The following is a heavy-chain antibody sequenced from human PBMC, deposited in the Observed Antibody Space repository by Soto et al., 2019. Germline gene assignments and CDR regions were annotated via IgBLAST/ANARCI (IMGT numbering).Heavy chain of an antibody. CDR2: INPSGGST. V-gene: IGHV1-46*01. CDR3: ATIDGYNGLVDY. Sequence: ASVKVSCKASGYTFTSYYMHWVRQAPGQGLEWMGIINPSGGSTTYAQKFQGRVTMTRDTSTSTVYMEVSSLRSEDTAVYYCATIDGYNGLVDYWGQGTLVTVSS. CDR1: GYTFTSYY. J-gene: IGHJ4*02. D-gene: IGHD5-12*01.